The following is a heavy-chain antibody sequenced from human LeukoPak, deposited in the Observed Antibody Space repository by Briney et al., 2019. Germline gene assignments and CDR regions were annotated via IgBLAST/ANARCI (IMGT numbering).Heavy chain of an antibody. J-gene: IGHJ2*01. CDR1: GGSISSSSYY. Sequence: SETLSLTCTVSGGSISSSSYYWGWIRQPPGKGLEWIGSIYYGGSAYYNPSLKSRVTISVDTPKNQFSLKLSSVTAADTALYYCARSNSGSSRYWYFGLWGRGTLVTVSS. CDR3: ARSNSGSSRYWYFGL. CDR2: IYYGGSA. V-gene: IGHV4-39*01. D-gene: IGHD1-26*01.